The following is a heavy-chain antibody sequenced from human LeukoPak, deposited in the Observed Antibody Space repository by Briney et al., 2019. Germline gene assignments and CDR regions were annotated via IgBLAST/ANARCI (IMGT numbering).Heavy chain of an antibody. D-gene: IGHD3-22*01. Sequence: GGSLRLSCAASGFTFSSYSMNWVRQAPGKGLEWVSSISSSSSYIYYVDSVKGRFTISRDNAKNSLYLQMNSLRAEDTAVYYCARKRCDYYDSSGYYCYFDYWGQGTLVTVSS. J-gene: IGHJ4*02. V-gene: IGHV3-21*01. CDR1: GFTFSSYS. CDR3: ARKRCDYYDSSGYYCYFDY. CDR2: ISSSSSYI.